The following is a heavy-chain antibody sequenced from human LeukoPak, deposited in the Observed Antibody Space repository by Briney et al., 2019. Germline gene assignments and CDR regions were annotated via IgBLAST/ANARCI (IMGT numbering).Heavy chain of an antibody. CDR3: ARVSDAFDYFFDS. D-gene: IGHD5-12*01. CDR2: VSRSSRFI. CDR1: GFAFSTYS. J-gene: IGHJ4*02. Sequence: GVSLRLSCAVSGFAFSTYSMNGVRQAPGKGLEWVSSVSRSSRFIFYADSVQGRFTISRDDAKDSLFLQMNSLRAEDTAVYYCARVSDAFDYFFDSWGQGTLVTVS. V-gene: IGHV3-21*01.